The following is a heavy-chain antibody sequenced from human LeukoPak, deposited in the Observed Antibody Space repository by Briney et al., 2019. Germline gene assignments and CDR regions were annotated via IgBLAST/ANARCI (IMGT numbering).Heavy chain of an antibody. CDR3: AKVNYYDSRRGNWFDP. CDR2: ISGSGGST. V-gene: IGHV3-23*01. CDR1: GFTFSSYA. Sequence: GGSLRLSCAASGFTFSSYAINWVRQAPGKGLEWVSAISGSGGSTYYADSVKGRFTISRDNSKNTLYLQMNSLRAEDTAVYYCAKVNYYDSRRGNWFDPWGQGTLVTVSS. J-gene: IGHJ5*02. D-gene: IGHD3-22*01.